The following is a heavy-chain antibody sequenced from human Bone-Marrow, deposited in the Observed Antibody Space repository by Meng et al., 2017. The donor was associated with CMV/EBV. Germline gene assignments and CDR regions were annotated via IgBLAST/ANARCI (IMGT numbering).Heavy chain of an antibody. CDR3: ARGLVSGAKATFFDY. Sequence: SEPLSLTCAVYGGSFSGYYWSWIRQPPGKGLEWIGEINHSGSTNYNPSLKSRVTISVDTSKNQFSLKLSSATAADTAVYYCARGLVSGAKATFFDYWGQGTLVTVSS. J-gene: IGHJ4*02. D-gene: IGHD3-10*01. CDR1: GGSFSGYY. CDR2: INHSGST. V-gene: IGHV4-34*01.